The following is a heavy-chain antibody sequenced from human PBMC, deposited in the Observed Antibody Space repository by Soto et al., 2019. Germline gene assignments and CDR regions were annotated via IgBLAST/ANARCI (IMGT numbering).Heavy chain of an antibody. V-gene: IGHV1-69*13. CDR2: IIPIFGTA. Sequence: VKVSCKASGGTFSSYAISWVRQAPGQGLEWMGGIIPIFGTANYAQKFQGRVTITADESTSTAYMELSSLGSEDTAVYYCARKAAGGNWFDPWGQGTLVTVSS. J-gene: IGHJ5*02. CDR3: ARKAAGGNWFDP. D-gene: IGHD6-13*01. CDR1: GGTFSSYA.